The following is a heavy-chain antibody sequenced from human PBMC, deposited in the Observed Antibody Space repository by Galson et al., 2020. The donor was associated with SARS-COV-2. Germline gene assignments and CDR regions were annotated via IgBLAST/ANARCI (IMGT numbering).Heavy chain of an antibody. CDR2: ICPGDSDT. CDR3: ARHRRHPIGAYVDY. J-gene: IGHJ4*02. D-gene: IGHD3-16*01. Sequence: GESLKIYCKVSGYSFTDYWIGWVRQMPGKGLEWMGIICPGDSDTRYSPSFQGQVTISVDKSINTAYLQWSSLKASDTAMYFCARHRRHPIGAYVDYGGQGALVTVSS. CDR1: GYSFTDYW. V-gene: IGHV5-51*01.